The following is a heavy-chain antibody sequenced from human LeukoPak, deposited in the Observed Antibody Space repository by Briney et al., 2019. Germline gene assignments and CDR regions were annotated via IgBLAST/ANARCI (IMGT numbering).Heavy chain of an antibody. CDR3: ARGPRTYDSSAYYYY. J-gene: IGHJ4*02. CDR1: GFTFSTYS. V-gene: IGHV3-48*04. D-gene: IGHD3-22*01. Sequence: GGSLRLSCAASGFTFSTYSMNWVRQAPGKGLEWVSYISSSSSTIYYADSVKGRFTISRDNAKNSLYLQMNTLRAEDTAVYFCARGPRTYDSSAYYYYWGQGTLVTVSS. CDR2: ISSSSSTI.